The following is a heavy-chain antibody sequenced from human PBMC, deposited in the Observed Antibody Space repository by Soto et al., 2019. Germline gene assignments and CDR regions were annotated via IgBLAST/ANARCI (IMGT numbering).Heavy chain of an antibody. D-gene: IGHD3-10*01. V-gene: IGHV3-33*01. J-gene: IGHJ4*02. CDR2: IWYDGSDK. CDR3: AYGTLSYYFDY. Sequence: GGSLRLSCAASGFTFSNYGMHWVRQAPGKGLEWLAVIWYDGSDKYYADSVKGRFTISRDNSKNTLYLQMNSLRPEDTAVYYCAYGTLSYYFDYWGQGTLVTVSS. CDR1: GFTFSNYG.